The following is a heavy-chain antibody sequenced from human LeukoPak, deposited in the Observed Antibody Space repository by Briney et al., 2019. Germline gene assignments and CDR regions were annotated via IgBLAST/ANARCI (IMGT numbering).Heavy chain of an antibody. V-gene: IGHV3-53*01. CDR1: GFIVNSNF. CDR3: ARGYSGYEYFDY. CDR2: IYRGGNT. D-gene: IGHD5-12*01. Sequence: PGGSLRLSCAASGFIVNSNFMIWVRQARGKGLEWVSVIYRGGNTYYADSVKGRFTISRDNSKNTLYLQMNSLRAEDTAVYYCARGYSGYEYFDYWGQGTLVTVSS. J-gene: IGHJ4*02.